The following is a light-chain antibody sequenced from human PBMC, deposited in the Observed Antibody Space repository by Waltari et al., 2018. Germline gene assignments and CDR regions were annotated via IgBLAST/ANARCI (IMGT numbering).Light chain of an antibody. Sequence: QTVVTQEPSFSVAPGGTVTFTCGLSYGSVSPTPYPRWYQQTPGQAPRTLMYNTNTRSSGVPDRFSGSILGNKAALTITGAQAEDESDYYCLLYISSGISIFGGGTKLTVL. CDR3: LLYISSGISI. V-gene: IGLV8-61*01. CDR2: NTN. J-gene: IGLJ2*01. CDR1: YGSVSPTPY.